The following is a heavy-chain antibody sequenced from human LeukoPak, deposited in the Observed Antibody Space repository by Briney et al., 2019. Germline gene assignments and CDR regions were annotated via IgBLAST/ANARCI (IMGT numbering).Heavy chain of an antibody. D-gene: IGHD3-9*01. J-gene: IGHJ4*02. Sequence: PSETLSLTCTVSGGSISSSSYYWGWIRQPPGKGLEWIGSIYYSGSTYYNPSLKSRVTISVDTSKNQFSLKLSSVTAADTAVYYCASETGYYDYWGQGTLVTVSS. CDR2: IYYSGST. CDR3: ASETGYYDY. CDR1: GGSISSSSYY. V-gene: IGHV4-39*07.